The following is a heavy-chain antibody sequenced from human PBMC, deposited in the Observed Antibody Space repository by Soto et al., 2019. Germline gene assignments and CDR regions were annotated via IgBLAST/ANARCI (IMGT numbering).Heavy chain of an antibody. J-gene: IGHJ6*04. D-gene: IGHD6-13*01. CDR2: IYPGDSDT. CDR1: GYSFTSYW. V-gene: IGHV5-51*01. Sequence: PGESLKISCKGSGYSFTSYWIGWVRQMPGKGLEWMGIIYPGDSDTRYSPSFRGQVTISADKSISTAYLQWSSLKASDTAMYYCARSTAGLYGSYYYYVMDVWGKGTTVTVSS. CDR3: ARSTAGLYGSYYYYVMDV.